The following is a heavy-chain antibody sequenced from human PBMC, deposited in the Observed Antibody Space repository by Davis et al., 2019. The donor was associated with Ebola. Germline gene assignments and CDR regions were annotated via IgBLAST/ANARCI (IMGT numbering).Heavy chain of an antibody. V-gene: IGHV3-23*01. J-gene: IGHJ3*01. CDR3: AKDTSNVWFDV. CDR1: GFTFSSHA. D-gene: IGHD6-19*01. Sequence: GESLKIFCAASGFTFSSHAMSWVRQALGKGLEWVSGIGGSGGSTNYADFVKGRFTISRDNSKNTLYLQMNSLRAEDTAVFYCAKDTSNVWFDVWGQGTMITVSS. CDR2: IGGSGGST.